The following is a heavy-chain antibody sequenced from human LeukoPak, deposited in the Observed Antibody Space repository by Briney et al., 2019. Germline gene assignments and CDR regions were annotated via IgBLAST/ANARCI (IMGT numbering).Heavy chain of an antibody. CDR3: AKDSPSRTATTEVPVDY. D-gene: IGHD1/OR15-1a*01. V-gene: IGHV3-21*01. CDR1: GFSFRDYT. Sequence: GWSLTLSCAASGFSFRDYTMNWVRQAPGKGLDWLASISSSSSYKYFANSVRGRFTISRDNAKNSLYLQMNSLRAEDTAVYYCAKDSPSRTATTEVPVDYWGQGTLVTVSS. J-gene: IGHJ4*02. CDR2: ISSSSSYK.